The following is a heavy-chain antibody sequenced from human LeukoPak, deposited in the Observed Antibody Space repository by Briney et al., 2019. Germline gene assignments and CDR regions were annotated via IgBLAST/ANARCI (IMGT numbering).Heavy chain of an antibody. D-gene: IGHD3-16*02. Sequence: GGPLRLSCAASGFTFSTCAMHWVRQAPGKGLEWVAVIWSDGINKFYADSVKGRFTISRDNSKNTLDLQMNSLRAEDTAVYYCARDELSSYYFDYWGQGTLVTVCS. CDR1: GFTFSTCA. CDR2: IWSDGINK. CDR3: ARDELSSYYFDY. J-gene: IGHJ4*01. V-gene: IGHV3-33*01.